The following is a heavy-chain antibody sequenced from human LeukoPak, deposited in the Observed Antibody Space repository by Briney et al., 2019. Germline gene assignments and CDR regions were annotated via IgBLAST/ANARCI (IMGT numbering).Heavy chain of an antibody. D-gene: IGHD3-22*01. CDR3: AHRRGDSSGYYYYDY. CDR2: IYWNDDK. V-gene: IGHV2-5*01. CDR1: GFSLSTSGVG. J-gene: IGHJ4*02. Sequence: SGPTLVNPTQTLTLTCTFSGFSLSTSGVGVGWIRQPPGKALEWLALIYWNDDKRYSPSLKSRLIITKDTSKNQVVLTMTNMDPVDTATYYCAHRRGDSSGYYYYDYWGQGTLVTVSS.